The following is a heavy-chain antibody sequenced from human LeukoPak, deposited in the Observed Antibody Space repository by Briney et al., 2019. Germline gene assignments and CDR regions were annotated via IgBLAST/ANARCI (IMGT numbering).Heavy chain of an antibody. J-gene: IGHJ4*02. Sequence: GGSLRLSCAASGFTFSSYAMHWVRQAPGKGLEWVAVISYDGSNKYYADSVKGRFTISRDNSKNTLYLQMNSLRAEDTAVYYCARDSYGDPHAFLDYWGQGTLVTVSS. D-gene: IGHD4-17*01. CDR3: ARDSYGDPHAFLDY. CDR1: GFTFSSYA. V-gene: IGHV3-30-3*01. CDR2: ISYDGSNK.